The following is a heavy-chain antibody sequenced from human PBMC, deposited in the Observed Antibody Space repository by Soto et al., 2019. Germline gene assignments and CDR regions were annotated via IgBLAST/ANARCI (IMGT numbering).Heavy chain of an antibody. CDR3: ARDLYYYDSSGYYHPVWYFDY. D-gene: IGHD3-22*01. V-gene: IGHV4-59*01. J-gene: IGHJ4*02. Sequence: SETLSLTCTVSGGSIISYYWSWIRQPPGKGLEWIGYIYYSGSTNYNPSLKSRVTISVDTSKNQFSLKLSSVTAADTAVYYCARDLYYYDSSGYYHPVWYFDYWGQETLVTVSS. CDR2: IYYSGST. CDR1: GGSIISYY.